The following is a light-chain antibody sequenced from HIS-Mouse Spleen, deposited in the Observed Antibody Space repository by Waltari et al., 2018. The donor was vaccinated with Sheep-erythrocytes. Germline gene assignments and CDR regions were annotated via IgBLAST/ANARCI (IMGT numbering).Light chain of an antibody. V-gene: IGLV2-11*01. J-gene: IGLJ1*01. CDR3: CSYAGSYNHV. Sequence: QSALTQPRSVSGSPGQSVPIPCTGTSSDVGGYNYVSWYQQHQGKAPKRMIYDVSKRPSGVPDRFSGSKSGNTASLTISGLQAEDEADYYCCSYAGSYNHVFATGTKVTVL. CDR1: SSDVGGYNY. CDR2: DVS.